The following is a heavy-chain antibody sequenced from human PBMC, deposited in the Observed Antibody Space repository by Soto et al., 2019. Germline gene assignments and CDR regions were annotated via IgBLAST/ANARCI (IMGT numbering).Heavy chain of an antibody. J-gene: IGHJ4*02. CDR3: AKDISYGVPAAIGY. CDR2: ISWNSGSI. Sequence: PGGSLRLSCAASGFTFDDYAMHWVRQAPGKGLEWVSGISWNSGSIGYADSVKGRFTSSRDNAKNSLYLQMNSLRAEDTALYYCAKDISYGVPAAIGYWGQGTLVTVSS. D-gene: IGHD2-2*02. V-gene: IGHV3-9*01. CDR1: GFTFDDYA.